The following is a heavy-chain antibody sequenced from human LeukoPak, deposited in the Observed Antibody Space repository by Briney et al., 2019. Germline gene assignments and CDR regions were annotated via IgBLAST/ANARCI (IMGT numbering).Heavy chain of an antibody. D-gene: IGHD4-23*01. Sequence: SETLSLTCTVSGGSISSGSYYWSWIRQPAGKGLEWIGRIYTSGSTNYNPSLKSRVTISVDTSKNQFSLKLSSVTAADTAVYYCAANYGGNSRPYWYFDLWGRGTLVAVSS. CDR3: AANYGGNSRPYWYFDL. CDR2: IYTSGST. J-gene: IGHJ2*01. V-gene: IGHV4-61*02. CDR1: GGSISSGSYY.